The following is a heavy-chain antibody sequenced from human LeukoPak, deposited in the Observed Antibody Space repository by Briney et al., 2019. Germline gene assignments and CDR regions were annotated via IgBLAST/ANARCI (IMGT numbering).Heavy chain of an antibody. CDR2: MNPNSGNT. D-gene: IGHD1-7*01. Sequence: ASVKVSCKASGYTFTSYDINWVRQATGQGLEWMGWMNPNSGNTGYAQKFQGRVTITRNTSISTAYMELSSLRSEDTAVYYCAINSNPITGTTYGYWGQGTLVTVSS. CDR1: GYTFTSYD. J-gene: IGHJ4*02. V-gene: IGHV1-8*03. CDR3: AINSNPITGTTYGY.